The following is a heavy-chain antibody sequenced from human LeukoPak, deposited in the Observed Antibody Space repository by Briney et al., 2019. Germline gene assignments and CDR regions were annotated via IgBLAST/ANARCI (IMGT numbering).Heavy chain of an antibody. CDR1: GFTFSSYS. Sequence: AGGSLRLSCAASGFTFSSYSMTWVRQAPGKGLEWVSSISSRSSYIYYADSVKGRFTISRDNAKNSLYLQMNSLRAEDTAVYYCARDSAPFGSSWPYFDYWGQGTLVTVSS. J-gene: IGHJ4*02. CDR3: ARDSAPFGSSWPYFDY. D-gene: IGHD6-13*01. V-gene: IGHV3-21*01. CDR2: ISSRSSYI.